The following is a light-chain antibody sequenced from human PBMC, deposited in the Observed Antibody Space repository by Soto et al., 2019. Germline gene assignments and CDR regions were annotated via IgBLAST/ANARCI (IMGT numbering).Light chain of an antibody. CDR1: QSVSSN. V-gene: IGKV3-15*01. CDR2: GAS. Sequence: EIVMTQSPATLSVSPGERATLSCRASQSVSSNLAWYQQKPGQAPRLLIYGASTRATGIPARFSGSGSGAECTLTISRLQYQDFDVYYCHQYNNWPPWTFGQGTKVDIQ. J-gene: IGKJ1*01. CDR3: HQYNNWPPWT.